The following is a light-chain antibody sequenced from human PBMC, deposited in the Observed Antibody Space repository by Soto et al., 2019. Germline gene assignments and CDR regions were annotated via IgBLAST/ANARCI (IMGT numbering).Light chain of an antibody. CDR3: MQTKQLPVT. CDR2: EVS. V-gene: IGKV2D-29*01. CDR1: QSPLHSDGKTY. Sequence: IVITQTPLSLSVTPGQPASMSCKTSQSPLHSDGKTYLYWYLQRPGQPPQLLIYEVSNRLSDVPDRFGGSGSRTDFPLKISRVEDEDVGIYYCMQTKQLPVTFGQGTKVEIK. J-gene: IGKJ1*01.